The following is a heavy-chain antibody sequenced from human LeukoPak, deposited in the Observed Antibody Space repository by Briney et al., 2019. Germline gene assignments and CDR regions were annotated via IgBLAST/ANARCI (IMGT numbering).Heavy chain of an antibody. D-gene: IGHD1-26*01. CDR2: ISSRSTYI. CDR1: GFSFSSYT. J-gene: IGHJ6*03. Sequence: GGSLRLSCAASGFSFSSYTMNWVRPAPGKGLEWVSSISSRSTYIYYADSLKGRFTISRDNAKNSLYLQMNSLRAEDTAVYFCARAYSGTYGLGYYYMDVWGKGTTVTISS. CDR3: ARAYSGTYGLGYYYMDV. V-gene: IGHV3-21*01.